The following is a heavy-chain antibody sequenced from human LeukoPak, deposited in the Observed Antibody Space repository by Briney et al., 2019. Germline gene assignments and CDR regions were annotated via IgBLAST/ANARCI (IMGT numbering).Heavy chain of an antibody. V-gene: IGHV4-38-2*01. J-gene: IGHJ3*02. Sequence: SETLSLTCAVSGYSISSGYYWGWIRQPPGKGLEWIGSIYHSGSTYYNPSLKSRVTISVGTSKNQFSLKLSSVTAADTAVYYCARLRIDAFDIWGQGTMVTVSS. CDR2: IYHSGST. CDR3: ARLRIDAFDI. CDR1: GYSISSGYY.